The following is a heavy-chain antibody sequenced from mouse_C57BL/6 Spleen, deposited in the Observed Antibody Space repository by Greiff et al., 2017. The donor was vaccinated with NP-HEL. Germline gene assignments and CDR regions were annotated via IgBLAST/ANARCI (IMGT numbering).Heavy chain of an antibody. CDR2: IDPEDGDT. D-gene: IGHD1-1*01. V-gene: IGHV14-1*01. J-gene: IGHJ1*03. CDR3: TTDYGSSLWYFDV. Sequence: EVQLQQSGAELVRPGASVKLSCTASGFNIKDYYMHWVKQRPEQGLEWIGRIDPEDGDTEYAPKFQGKATMTADTSSNTAYLQLSSLTSEDTAVYYCTTDYGSSLWYFDVWGTGTTVTVSS. CDR1: GFNIKDYY.